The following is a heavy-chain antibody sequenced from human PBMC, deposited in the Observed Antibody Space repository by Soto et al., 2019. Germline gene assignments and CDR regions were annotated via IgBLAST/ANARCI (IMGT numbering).Heavy chain of an antibody. Sequence: QVQLVESGGGVVQPGRSLRLSCAASGFTFSRHGMHWVRQAPGKGLEWVALISYDGSNKYYADSVKGRFTISRDNSKNTLFLQMNSLRAEDTAVYYCAKETGIQFDYWVQGTLVTVSS. D-gene: IGHD3-3*02. CDR3: AKETGIQFDY. CDR1: GFTFSRHG. J-gene: IGHJ4*02. CDR2: ISYDGSNK. V-gene: IGHV3-30*18.